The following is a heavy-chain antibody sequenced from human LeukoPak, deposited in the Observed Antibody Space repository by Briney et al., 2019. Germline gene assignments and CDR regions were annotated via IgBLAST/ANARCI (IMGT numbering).Heavy chain of an antibody. V-gene: IGHV4-59*01. D-gene: IGHD3-22*01. Sequence: SETLSLTCSVSGDSISVSYWSCGRQPPGKRLEWIGYIDFRGGTNYNPSLGRRLSMSVAASKNQFSLRLRSVTAADTAVYYCARDTVYDTHLLSPRGQGILVTVSS. CDR2: IDFRGGT. J-gene: IGHJ5*02. CDR3: ARDTVYDTHLLSP. CDR1: GDSISVSY.